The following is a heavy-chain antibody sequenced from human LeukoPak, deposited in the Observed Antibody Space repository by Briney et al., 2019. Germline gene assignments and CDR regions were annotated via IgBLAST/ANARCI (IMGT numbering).Heavy chain of an antibody. CDR1: GFTFSSYA. CDR2: ISGSGGST. D-gene: IGHD3-22*01. J-gene: IGHJ4*02. Sequence: PGGSLRLSCAASGFTFSSYAMSWVRQAPGKGLEWVSAISGSGGSTYYADSVEGRFTISRDNSKNTLYLQMNSLRAEDTAVYYCATHYYDSSGYYPFDYWGQGTLVTVSS. CDR3: ATHYYDSSGYYPFDY. V-gene: IGHV3-23*01.